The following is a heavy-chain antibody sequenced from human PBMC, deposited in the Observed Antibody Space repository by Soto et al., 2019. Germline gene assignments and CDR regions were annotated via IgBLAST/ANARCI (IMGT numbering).Heavy chain of an antibody. CDR1: GSSFISYG. J-gene: IGHJ4*02. V-gene: IGHV1-3*01. Sequence: ASVKVSCKSSGSSFISYGIHWVGQATGQRLEWRGWINVATGKRKYSQHFRGRATMTRETSASIAHMEFNGQTSDDTAIYYCARKHDDCSAYSFYFWGQGPLIAFSS. D-gene: IGHD3-22*01. CDR2: INVATGKR. CDR3: ARKHDDCSAYSFYF.